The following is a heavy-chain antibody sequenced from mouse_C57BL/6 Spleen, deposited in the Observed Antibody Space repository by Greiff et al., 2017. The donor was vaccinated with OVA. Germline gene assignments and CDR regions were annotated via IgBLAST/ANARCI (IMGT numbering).Heavy chain of an antibody. J-gene: IGHJ2*01. CDR1: GFTFSSYA. CDR3: ARDPPYFDY. CDR2: ISDGGSYT. Sequence: EVKLMESGGGLVKPGGSLKLSCAASGFTFSSYAMSWVRQTPEKRLEWVATISDGGSYTYYPDNVKGRFTISRDNAKNNLYLQMSHLKSEDTAMYYCARDPPYFDYWGQGTTLTVSS. V-gene: IGHV5-4*01.